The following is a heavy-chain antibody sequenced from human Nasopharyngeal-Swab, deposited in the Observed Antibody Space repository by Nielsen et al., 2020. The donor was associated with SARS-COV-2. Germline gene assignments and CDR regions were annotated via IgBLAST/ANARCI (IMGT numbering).Heavy chain of an antibody. Sequence: GESLKISCVGSGLTFSRWPMHWVRQAPGKGLEWVTVISSDGSDKQYVDSVKGRFTISRDNSKNTLYLQMKSLRAEDTGVYYCASLRADTPDFAYWGQGTLVTVSS. J-gene: IGHJ4*02. CDR3: ASLRADTPDFAY. CDR2: ISSDGSDK. V-gene: IGHV3-30*03. CDR1: GLTFSRWP. D-gene: IGHD2-15*01.